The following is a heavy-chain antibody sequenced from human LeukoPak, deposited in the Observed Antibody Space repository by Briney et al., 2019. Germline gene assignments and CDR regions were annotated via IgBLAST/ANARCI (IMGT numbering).Heavy chain of an antibody. Sequence: KPSETLSLTCTVSGGSISSGSYYWGWIREPPGKGLERIGNIYYSGSTYYNPSLKSRVSISVDTSKNQFSLKLTSVTAADTAVYYCARAPEYGLYYFDYWGQGTLVTVSS. J-gene: IGHJ4*02. D-gene: IGHD1-14*01. V-gene: IGHV4-39*07. CDR1: GGSISSGSYY. CDR3: ARAPEYGLYYFDY. CDR2: IYYSGST.